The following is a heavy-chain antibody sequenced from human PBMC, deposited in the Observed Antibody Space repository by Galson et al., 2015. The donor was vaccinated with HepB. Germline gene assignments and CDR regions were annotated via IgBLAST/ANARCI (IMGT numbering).Heavy chain of an antibody. Sequence: SVKASCKASGYTFTSYAMHWVRQAPGQRLEWMGWINAGNGNTKYSQKFQGRVTITRDTSASTAYMELSSLRSEDTAVYYCARMSLFDYYGSGNYSPFDPWGQGTLVTVSS. CDR2: INAGNGNT. V-gene: IGHV1-3*01. CDR3: ARMSLFDYYGSGNYSPFDP. CDR1: GYTFTSYA. J-gene: IGHJ5*02. D-gene: IGHD3-10*01.